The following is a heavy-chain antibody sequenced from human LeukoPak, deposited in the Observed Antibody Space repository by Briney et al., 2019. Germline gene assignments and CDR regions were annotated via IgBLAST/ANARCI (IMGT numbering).Heavy chain of an antibody. CDR3: AKDTGSSGGSDY. J-gene: IGHJ4*02. Sequence: GGSLRLSCAASGFTFSSYAMHWVRQAPGKGLEWVAVISYDGSNKYYADSVKGRFTISRDNSKNTLYLQMNSLRAEDTAVYYCAKDTGSSGGSDYWGQGTLVTVSS. D-gene: IGHD1-26*01. CDR1: GFTFSSYA. V-gene: IGHV3-30*07. CDR2: ISYDGSNK.